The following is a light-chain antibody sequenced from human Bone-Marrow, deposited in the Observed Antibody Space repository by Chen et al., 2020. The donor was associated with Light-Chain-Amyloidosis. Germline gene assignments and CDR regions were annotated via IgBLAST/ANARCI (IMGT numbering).Light chain of an antibody. V-gene: IGLV3-25*03. CDR1: DLPTKY. CDR2: RDT. Sequence: SYDPTQPPSAPVSPGQTARITCSGDDLPTKYAYWYQQKPGQAPVLVIHRDTERPSGISERFSGSSSGTTATLTISGVQAEDEADYHCQSADSSGTYEVIFGGGTKLTVL. J-gene: IGLJ2*01. CDR3: QSADSSGTYEVI.